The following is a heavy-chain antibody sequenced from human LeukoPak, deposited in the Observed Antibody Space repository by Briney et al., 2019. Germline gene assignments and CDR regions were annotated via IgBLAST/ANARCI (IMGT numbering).Heavy chain of an antibody. CDR2: IIPIFGTA. CDR1: GYTFTSYD. V-gene: IGHV1-69*06. J-gene: IGHJ3*02. D-gene: IGHD3-3*01. Sequence: SVKVSCKASGYTFTSYDINWVRQAPGQGLEWMGGIIPIFGTANYAQKFQGRVTITADKSTSTAYMELSSLRSEDTAVYYCARVGDYDFWSGYSDAFDIWGQGTMVTVSS. CDR3: ARVGDYDFWSGYSDAFDI.